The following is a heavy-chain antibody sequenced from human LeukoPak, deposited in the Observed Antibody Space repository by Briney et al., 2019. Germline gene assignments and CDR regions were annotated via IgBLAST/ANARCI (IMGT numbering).Heavy chain of an antibody. V-gene: IGHV3-11*04. J-gene: IGHJ4*02. CDR1: GFTFSDYY. CDR3: ARQNGLIRIAAAGLDC. D-gene: IGHD6-13*01. Sequence: GGPLRFSCAASGFTFSDYYMSWIRQAPGKGLEWVSYISSSGSTIYYANSVKGRFTISRDNSKNTLELQMDSLGAEDTAVYYCARQNGLIRIAAAGLDCWGQGTLVTVSS. CDR2: ISSSGSTI.